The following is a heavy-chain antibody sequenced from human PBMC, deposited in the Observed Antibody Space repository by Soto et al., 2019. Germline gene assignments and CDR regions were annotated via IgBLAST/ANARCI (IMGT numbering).Heavy chain of an antibody. J-gene: IGHJ4*02. Sequence: QVQLVQSGAEEKKPGASVKVSCKASGYTFTSYAMHWVRQAPGQRLEWMGWINAGNGNTKYSQTFQGRVTITRDTSASTAYMELSSLRSEDTAVYYCARGSIAAAAMNRWGQGTLVTVSA. CDR3: ARGSIAAAAMNR. V-gene: IGHV1-3*05. D-gene: IGHD6-13*01. CDR2: INAGNGNT. CDR1: GYTFTSYA.